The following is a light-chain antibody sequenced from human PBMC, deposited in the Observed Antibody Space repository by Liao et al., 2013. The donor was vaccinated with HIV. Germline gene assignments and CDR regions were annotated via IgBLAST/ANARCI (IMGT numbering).Light chain of an antibody. CDR1: NIGRKI. J-gene: IGLJ1*01. CDR3: QAWDSSTANYV. CDR2: YDS. V-gene: IGLV3-21*01. Sequence: SYVLTQPPSVSVAPGKTARITCGGNNIGRKIVHWYQQNPGQAPVVVIHYDSDRPSGIPERFSGSNSGKTATLTISGTQAMDEAEYYCQAWDSSTANYVFGTGTKVTVL.